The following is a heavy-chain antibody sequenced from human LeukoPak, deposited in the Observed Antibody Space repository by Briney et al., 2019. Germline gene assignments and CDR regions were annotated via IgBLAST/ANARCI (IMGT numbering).Heavy chain of an antibody. J-gene: IGHJ4*02. Sequence: EASVTVSCKASGYTFTSYDINWVRQATGQGLEWMGWMNPNSGNTGYAQKFQGRVTMTRNTSISTAYMELSSLRSEDTAVYYCARGRLSGWYEVDYWGQGTLVTVSS. CDR1: GYTFTSYD. CDR2: MNPNSGNT. CDR3: ARGRLSGWYEVDY. V-gene: IGHV1-8*01. D-gene: IGHD6-19*01.